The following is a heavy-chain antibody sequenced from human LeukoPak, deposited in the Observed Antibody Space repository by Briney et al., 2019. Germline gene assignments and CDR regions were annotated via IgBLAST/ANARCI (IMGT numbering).Heavy chain of an antibody. D-gene: IGHD6-13*01. V-gene: IGHV5-51*01. CDR2: IFPADSDT. CDR1: GYSFTSYW. J-gene: IGHJ4*02. CDR3: ASVYSSTSWDY. Sequence: GESLKISCKGSGYSFTSYWIGWVRQMPGKGLEWMGVIFPADSDTRYSPSFQGQVTISADKSISTAYLQWSSLKASDTAMYYCASVYSSTSWDYWGQGTLVTVSS.